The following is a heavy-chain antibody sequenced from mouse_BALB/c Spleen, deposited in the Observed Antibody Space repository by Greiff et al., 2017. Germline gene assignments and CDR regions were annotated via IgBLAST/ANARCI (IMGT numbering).Heavy chain of an antibody. J-gene: IGHJ3*01. CDR3: ARGGDYDPWFAY. D-gene: IGHD2-4*01. Sequence: EVQLQQSGGGLVKPGGSLKLSCAASGFTFSSYAMSWVRQSPEKRLEWVAEISSGGSYTYYPDTVPGRFTISRDNAKNTLYLEMSSLRSEDTAMFYCARGGDYDPWFAYWGQGTLVTVSA. CDR1: GFTFSSYA. CDR2: ISSGGSYT. V-gene: IGHV5-9-4*01.